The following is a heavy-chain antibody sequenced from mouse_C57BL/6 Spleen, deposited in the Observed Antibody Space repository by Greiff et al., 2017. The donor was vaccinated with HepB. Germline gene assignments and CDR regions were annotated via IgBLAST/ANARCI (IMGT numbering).Heavy chain of an antibody. J-gene: IGHJ3*02. V-gene: IGHV5-4*01. CDR1: GFTFSSYA. CDR3: ARDGEK. CDR2: ISDGGSYT. Sequence: EVQLVESGGGLVKPGGSLKLSCAASGFTFSSYAMSWVRQTPEKRLEWVATISDGGSYTYYPDNVKGRFTISRDNAKNNLYLQMSHLKSEDTAMYYCARDGEKWGQGTLVTVSA.